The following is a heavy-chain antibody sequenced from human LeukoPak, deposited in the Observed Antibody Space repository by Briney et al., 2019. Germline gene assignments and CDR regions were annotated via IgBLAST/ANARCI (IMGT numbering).Heavy chain of an antibody. CDR1: GGSISSSSFY. V-gene: IGHV4-39*07. CDR3: ARRPHCSSTSCYPYGPEDAFDI. D-gene: IGHD2-2*01. CDR2: FYYSGST. Sequence: SETLSLTCTVSGGSISSSSFYWGWIRQPPGKGLEWIGSFYYSGSTYYNPSLKSRVTISVDTSKNQISLKLSSVTAADTAVYYCARRPHCSSTSCYPYGPEDAFDIWGQGTMDTVSS. J-gene: IGHJ3*02.